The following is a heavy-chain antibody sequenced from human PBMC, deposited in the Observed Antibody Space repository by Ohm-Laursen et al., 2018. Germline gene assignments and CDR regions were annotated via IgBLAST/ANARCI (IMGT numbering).Heavy chain of an antibody. Sequence: GASVKVSCKASGGTFSSYAISWVRQAPGQGLEWMGGIIPIFGTANYAQKFQGRVTITADESTSTAYMELSSLRSEDTAVYYCARDGRYYYDSSGARRKGAYYYGMDVWGQGTTVTVSS. CDR1: GGTFSSYA. CDR2: IIPIFGTA. CDR3: ARDGRYYYDSSGARRKGAYYYGMDV. D-gene: IGHD3-22*01. J-gene: IGHJ6*02. V-gene: IGHV1-69*13.